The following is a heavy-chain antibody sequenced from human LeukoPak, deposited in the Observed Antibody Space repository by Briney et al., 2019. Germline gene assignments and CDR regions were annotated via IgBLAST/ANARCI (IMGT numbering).Heavy chain of an antibody. D-gene: IGHD2-2*01. CDR2: IRSKAYGGTT. J-gene: IGHJ5*02. CDR1: GFTFGDFS. Sequence: GGSLRLSCTVSGFTFGDFSMSWFRQAPGKGLEWIGCIRSKAYGGTTEYAASVKGRFTISRDDSKSVAYVQMNSLKTEDTAVYHCTVQVVPSDNWFDPWGQGTLVTVSS. V-gene: IGHV3-49*03. CDR3: TVQVVPSDNWFDP.